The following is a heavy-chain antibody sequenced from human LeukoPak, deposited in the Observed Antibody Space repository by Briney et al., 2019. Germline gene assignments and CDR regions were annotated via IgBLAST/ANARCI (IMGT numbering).Heavy chain of an antibody. CDR3: ASLLWFGDFDY. D-gene: IGHD3-10*01. J-gene: IGHJ4*02. Sequence: ASVKVSCKTSAYMFTGFFIHWVRQAPGQGLEWMGSVSPNNGGTRYAQRFQGRVNMTSDTSTRTAYMQLSGLRFDDTAVYYCASLLWFGDFDYWGPGTPVTVSS. CDR2: VSPNNGGT. V-gene: IGHV1-2*02. CDR1: AYMFTGFF.